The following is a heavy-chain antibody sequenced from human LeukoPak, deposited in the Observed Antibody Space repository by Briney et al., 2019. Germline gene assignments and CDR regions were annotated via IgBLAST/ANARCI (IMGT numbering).Heavy chain of an antibody. CDR1: GGSFSGYY. CDR3: ARGHRYCSSAGCLLGLDY. D-gene: IGHD2-2*01. Sequence: SETLSLTCAVYGGSFSGYYWSWIRQPPGKGLEWIGEINHSGSTNYNPSLKSRVTISVDTSKNQFSLKLSSVTAADTAVYYCARGHRYCSSAGCLLGLDYWGQGTLVTVSS. V-gene: IGHV4-34*01. J-gene: IGHJ4*02. CDR2: INHSGST.